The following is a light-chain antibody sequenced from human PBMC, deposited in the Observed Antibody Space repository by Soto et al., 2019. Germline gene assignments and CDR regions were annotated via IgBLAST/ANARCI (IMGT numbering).Light chain of an antibody. CDR1: SSDVGGYNY. Sequence: QSALTQPPSASGSPGQSVTISCTGTSSDVGGYNYVSWYQQYQGRAPKLMIYEVTKRPSGVPDRFSGSKSGNTASLTVSGLQAEDEADYYCSSYAASNNFYFVFGGGTQLTVL. CDR3: SSYAASNNFYFV. CDR2: EVT. J-gene: IGLJ3*02. V-gene: IGLV2-8*01.